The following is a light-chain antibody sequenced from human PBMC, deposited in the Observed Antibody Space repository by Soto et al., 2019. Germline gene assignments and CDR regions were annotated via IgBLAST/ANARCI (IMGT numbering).Light chain of an antibody. V-gene: IGKV3-15*01. Sequence: EIVMTQSPATLSVSPGERATLSCRASQSVSSNLAWYQQKPGQAPRLLIYGASTRATGIPARFSGSGSGTGFTLTIISLQSEDFAFYYCQQYNNWPPGTFGQGTKVEIK. CDR1: QSVSSN. J-gene: IGKJ1*01. CDR2: GAS. CDR3: QQYNNWPPGT.